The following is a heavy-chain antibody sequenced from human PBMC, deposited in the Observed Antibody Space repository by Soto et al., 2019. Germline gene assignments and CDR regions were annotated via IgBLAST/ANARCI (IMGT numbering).Heavy chain of an antibody. D-gene: IGHD2-2*01. J-gene: IGHJ6*03. CDR1: GFTFSGDW. Sequence: EGSLRLSCAASGFTFSGDWMSWVRQAPGKGLEWVAHIKQDGSETFYVGSVKGRFTISRDNAKNSLDLQMNSLRAEDTALYYCARDRAFCSGTNCRRGSIYYYYMDVWGNGTTVTVSS. V-gene: IGHV3-7*01. CDR3: ARDRAFCSGTNCRRGSIYYYYMDV. CDR2: IKQDGSET.